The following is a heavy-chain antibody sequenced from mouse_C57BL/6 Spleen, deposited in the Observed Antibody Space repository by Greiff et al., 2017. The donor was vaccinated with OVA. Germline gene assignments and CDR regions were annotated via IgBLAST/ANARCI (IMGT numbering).Heavy chain of an antibody. D-gene: IGHD2-2*01. CDR2: ISYDGSN. V-gene: IGHV3-6*01. Sequence: DVQLQESGPGLVKPSQSLSLTCSVTGYSITSGYYWNWIRQFPGNKLEWMGYISYDGSNNYNPSLKNRISITRDTSKNQFFLKLNSVTTEDTATYYCAREPSTMVTSGFAYWGQGTLVTVSA. CDR1: GYSITSGYY. CDR3: AREPSTMVTSGFAY. J-gene: IGHJ3*01.